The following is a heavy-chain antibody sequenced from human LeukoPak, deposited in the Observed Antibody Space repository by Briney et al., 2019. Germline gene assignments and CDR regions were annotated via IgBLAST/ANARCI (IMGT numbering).Heavy chain of an antibody. CDR3: ASWDGYNMGSEDY. Sequence: SETLSLTCTVSGVSISSSSYYWGWIRQPPGKGLEWIGSIYYSGSTYYNPSLKSRVTISVDTSKNQFSLKLSSVTAADTAIYYCASWDGYNMGSEDYWGQGTLVTVSS. J-gene: IGHJ4*02. CDR2: IYYSGST. V-gene: IGHV4-39*01. D-gene: IGHD5-24*01. CDR1: GVSISSSSYY.